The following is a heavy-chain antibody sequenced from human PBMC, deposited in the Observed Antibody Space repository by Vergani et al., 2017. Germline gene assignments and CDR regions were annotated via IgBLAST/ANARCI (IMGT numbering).Heavy chain of an antibody. CDR2: VDPEDGET. V-gene: IGHV1-69-2*01. CDR3: ATPQTVTTGGMEV. D-gene: IGHD4-17*01. CDR1: GYTFTDHY. J-gene: IGHJ6*02. Sequence: EVQLVQSGAEVKKPGATMKISCKVSGYTFTDHYMHWVKQAPGKGLEWMGLVDPEDGETIYAEKFKGRVTIAAVTYTDTAHLELSSLGSEDTAVYYCATPQTVTTGGMEVWGQGTTVIVSS.